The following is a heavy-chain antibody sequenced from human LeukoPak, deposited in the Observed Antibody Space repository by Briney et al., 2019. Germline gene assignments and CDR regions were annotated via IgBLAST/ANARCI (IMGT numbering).Heavy chain of an antibody. J-gene: IGHJ5*02. D-gene: IGHD6-6*01. CDR3: TRRGGSSSSDWFDP. CDR2: INHSGST. CDR1: GGSFSGYY. V-gene: IGHV4-34*01. Sequence: PSETLSLTCAVYGGSFSGYYWSWIRQPPGKGLEWIGEINHSGSTNYNPSLKSRVTISVDTSKNQFSLKLSSVTAADTAVYYCTRRGGSSSSDWFDPWGQGTLVIVSS.